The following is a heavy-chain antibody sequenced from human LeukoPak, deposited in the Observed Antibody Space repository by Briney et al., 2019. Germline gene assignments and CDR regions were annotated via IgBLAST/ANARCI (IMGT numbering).Heavy chain of an antibody. J-gene: IGHJ5*02. CDR2: IKQDGSEK. D-gene: IGHD3-10*01. Sequence: GGSLRLSCVASGFTFSSYWMSWVRQTPGKGLEWVANIKQDGSEKNYVDSVKGRFTISRDKNSLYLQMNSLRADDTAVYYCARERGSGSYHPFDPWGQGTLATVSS. CDR3: ARERGSGSYHPFDP. V-gene: IGHV3-7*01. CDR1: GFTFSSYW.